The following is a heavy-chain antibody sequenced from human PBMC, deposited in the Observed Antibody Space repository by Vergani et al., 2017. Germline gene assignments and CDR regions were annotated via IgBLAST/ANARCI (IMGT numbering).Heavy chain of an antibody. V-gene: IGHV3-9*01. D-gene: IGHD4-17*01. CDR3: AKDIRDYGDYQGGAFDI. Sequence: EVQLVESGGGLVQPGRSLRLSCAASGFTFDDYAMHWVRQAPGKGLERVSGISWNSGSIGYADSVKGRFTISRDNAKNSLYLQMNSLRAEDTALYYCAKDIRDYGDYQGGAFDIWGQGTMVTVSS. CDR2: ISWNSGSI. CDR1: GFTFDDYA. J-gene: IGHJ3*02.